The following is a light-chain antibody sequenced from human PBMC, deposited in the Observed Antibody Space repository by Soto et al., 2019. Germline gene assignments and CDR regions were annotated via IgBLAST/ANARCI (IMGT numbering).Light chain of an antibody. CDR3: LLYFGDSHV. CDR2: ATS. V-gene: IGLV7-46*01. Sequence: QAVVTQEPSLTVSPGGTVTLTCGSSTGAVTSGHYPYWFQQKPGQAPTTLIYATSSKHSWTPARFSGSLLGGKAALTLSGVQPEDEAEYYCLLYFGDSHVFGGGTQLTVL. J-gene: IGLJ2*01. CDR1: TGAVTSGHY.